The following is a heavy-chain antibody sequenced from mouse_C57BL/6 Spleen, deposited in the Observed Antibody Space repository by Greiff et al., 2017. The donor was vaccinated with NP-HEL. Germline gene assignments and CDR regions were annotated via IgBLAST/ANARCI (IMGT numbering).Heavy chain of an antibody. CDR1: GFTFSDYG. J-gene: IGHJ3*01. V-gene: IGHV5-17*01. CDR2: ISSGSSTI. Sequence: EVQRVESGGGLVKPGGSLKLSCAVSGFTFSDYGMHWVRQAPEKGLEWVAYISSGSSTIYYADTVKGRFTISRDNAKNTLCLQMTSLRSEDTAMYYCTRAWFAYWGQGTLVTVSA. CDR3: TRAWFAY.